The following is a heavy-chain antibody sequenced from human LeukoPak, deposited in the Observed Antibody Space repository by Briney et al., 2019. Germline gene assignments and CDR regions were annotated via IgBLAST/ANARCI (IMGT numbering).Heavy chain of an antibody. CDR1: GGTFSSYA. J-gene: IGHJ6*04. V-gene: IGHV1-69*01. Sequence: AASVKVSCKASGGTFSSYAISWVRQAPGQGLEWMGGIIPIFGTANYAQKFQGRVTITADESTSTGYMELSSLRSEDTAVYYCARGEYQLPKYYYYGMDVWGKGTTVTVSS. D-gene: IGHD2-2*01. CDR2: IIPIFGTA. CDR3: ARGEYQLPKYYYYGMDV.